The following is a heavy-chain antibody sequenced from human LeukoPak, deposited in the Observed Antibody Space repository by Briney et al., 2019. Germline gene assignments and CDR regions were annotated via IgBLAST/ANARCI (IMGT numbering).Heavy chain of an antibody. J-gene: IGHJ5*02. CDR1: GFTFSSYA. D-gene: IGHD3-10*01. Sequence: PGGSLRLSCAASGFTFSSYAMSWVRQAPGKGLEWVSAISGSGGSTYYADSVKGRFTISRDNSKNTLHLQMNSLRAEDTAVYYCAKDPPGWFGENWFDPWGQGTLATVSS. CDR3: AKDPPGWFGENWFDP. CDR2: ISGSGGST. V-gene: IGHV3-23*01.